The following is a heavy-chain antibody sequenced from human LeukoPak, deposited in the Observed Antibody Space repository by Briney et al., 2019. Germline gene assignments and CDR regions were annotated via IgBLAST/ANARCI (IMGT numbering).Heavy chain of an antibody. V-gene: IGHV3-74*01. J-gene: IGHJ4*02. CDR2: INSDGSST. CDR3: ARGFVVGATYGY. CDR1: GFTFSSYW. Sequence: GGSLRLSCAASGFTFSSYWMHWVRQAPGKGLVWVSRINSDGSSTSYADSVKGRFTISRDNAKNTLYLQMNSLRAEDTAVYYCARGFVVGATYGYWGQGTLVTVSS. D-gene: IGHD1-26*01.